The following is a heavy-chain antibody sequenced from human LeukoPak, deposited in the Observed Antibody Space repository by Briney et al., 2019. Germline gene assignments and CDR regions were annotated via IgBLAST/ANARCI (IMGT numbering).Heavy chain of an antibody. J-gene: IGHJ5*02. CDR2: INSDWSRT. Sequence: GESLRLSCAVSGFTFSSYWMHWVRQAPGKGLVWVSRINSDWSRTTYEDSVKERFTIIRGNAKNTLYPQMHILIAEEKAGGYCAGVRVRGPCDPWGQGTLDSVSS. V-gene: IGHV3-74*01. CDR3: AGVRVRGPCDP. D-gene: IGHD3-10*01. CDR1: GFTFSSYW.